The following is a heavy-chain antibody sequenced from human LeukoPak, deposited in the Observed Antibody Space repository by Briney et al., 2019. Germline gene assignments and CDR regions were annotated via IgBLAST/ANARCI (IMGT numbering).Heavy chain of an antibody. CDR1: GGSISSRDEN. J-gene: IGHJ4*02. D-gene: IGHD3-3*02. Sequence: RPSETLSLTCTVVGGSISSRDENWNWIRQPPGKGLEWIGNVDYSGNIYYSPSLKSRALVSVDTSKNQVSLRLTSVTVADTAVYFCARSNHFWSGFLDTWGQGTLVTVSS. V-gene: IGHV4-39*07. CDR2: VDYSGNI. CDR3: ARSNHFWSGFLDT.